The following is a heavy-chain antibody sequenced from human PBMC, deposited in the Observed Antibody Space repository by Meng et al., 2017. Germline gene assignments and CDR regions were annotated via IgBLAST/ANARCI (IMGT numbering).Heavy chain of an antibody. J-gene: IGHJ4*02. D-gene: IGHD3-22*01. CDR1: GGSFSGYY. Sequence: QVQPQQWGAGLLKPSGTLLLTCAVYGGSFSGYYWSWIRQPPGKGLEWIGEINHSGSTNYNPSLKSRVTISVDTSKNQFSLKLSSVTAADTAVYYCARVPTYYYDSSGYYLFDYWGQGTLVTVSS. CDR2: INHSGST. V-gene: IGHV4-34*01. CDR3: ARVPTYYYDSSGYYLFDY.